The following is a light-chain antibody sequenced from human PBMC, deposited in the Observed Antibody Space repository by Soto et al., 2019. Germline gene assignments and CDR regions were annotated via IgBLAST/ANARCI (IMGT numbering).Light chain of an antibody. J-gene: IGLJ3*02. CDR1: SSDIGAYNY. Sequence: QSALTQPRSVSGSPGQAVTISCTGTSSDIGAYNYVFWYQQYPGKSPKLIIYDVFKRPSGVPARFSASKSGNTASLTITGLQTEDEADYHCSSLAGSYNLVFGAGTK. CDR2: DVF. V-gene: IGLV2-11*01. CDR3: SSLAGSYNLV.